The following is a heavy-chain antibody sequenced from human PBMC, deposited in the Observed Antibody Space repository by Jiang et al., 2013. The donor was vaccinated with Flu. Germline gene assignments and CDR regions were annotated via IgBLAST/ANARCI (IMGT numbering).Heavy chain of an antibody. D-gene: IGHD6-13*01. CDR1: GDSVSSNSAA. Sequence: SQTLSLTCAISGDSVSSNSAAWNWIRQSPSRGLEWLGRTYYRSKWYNDYAVSVKSRITINPDTSKNQFSLQLNSVTPEDTAVYYCARVLYTQKAAAGRGPFDYWGQGTLVTVSS. CDR2: TYYRSKWYN. CDR3: ARVLYTQKAAAGRGPFDY. J-gene: IGHJ4*02. V-gene: IGHV6-1*01.